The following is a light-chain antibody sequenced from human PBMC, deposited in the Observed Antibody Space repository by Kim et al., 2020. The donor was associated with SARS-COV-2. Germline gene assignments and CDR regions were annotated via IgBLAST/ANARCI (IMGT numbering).Light chain of an antibody. J-gene: IGKJ3*01. V-gene: IGKV1-9*01. CDR2: AAS. CDR1: HGISSY. Sequence: SASVGDRVTITCRASHGISSYLAWYQQKPGKAPKLLIYAASTLQSGVPSRFSGSGSGTDFTLTISSLQPEDFATYSCQQLNSVFTFGPGTKVDIK. CDR3: QQLNSVFT.